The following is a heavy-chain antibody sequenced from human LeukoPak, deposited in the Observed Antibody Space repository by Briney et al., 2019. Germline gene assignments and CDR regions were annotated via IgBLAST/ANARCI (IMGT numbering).Heavy chain of an antibody. CDR1: GGSISSSSYY. CDR2: IYYSGST. V-gene: IGHV4-39*07. J-gene: IGHJ6*03. D-gene: IGHD2-15*01. CDR3: ARDYPPARLVVVAGDYMDV. Sequence: SETLSLTCTVSGGSISSSSYYWGWIRQPPGKGLEWIGSIYYSGSTYYNPSLKSRVTISVDTSKNQFSLKLSSVTAADTAVYYCARDYPPARLVVVAGDYMDVWGKGTTVTVSS.